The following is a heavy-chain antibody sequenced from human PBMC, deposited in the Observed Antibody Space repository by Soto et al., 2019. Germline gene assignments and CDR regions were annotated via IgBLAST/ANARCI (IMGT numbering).Heavy chain of an antibody. V-gene: IGHV1-3*01. CDR2: INAGNGKT. CDR3: ARDSGDYYYYYMDV. D-gene: IGHD4-17*01. Sequence: QVQLVQSGAVVKKPGASVKVSCKVSGYTFTSHSIHWVRQAPGQRLEWMGWINAGNGKTKYSQKFEGRVTISRDTSASTAYLDLSSLRSEDTAVYYCARDSGDYYYYYMDVWGKGTTVTVSS. J-gene: IGHJ6*03. CDR1: GYTFTSHS.